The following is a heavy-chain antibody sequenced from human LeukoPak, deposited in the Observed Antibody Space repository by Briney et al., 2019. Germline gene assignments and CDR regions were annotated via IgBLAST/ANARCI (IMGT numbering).Heavy chain of an antibody. V-gene: IGHV3-66*02. J-gene: IGHJ4*02. Sequence: GGSLRLSCAASGFIFSSYAMSWVRQAPGKGLEWVSVIYSGGSTYYADSVKGRFTISRDNSKNTLYLQMNSLRAEDTAVYYCARDFTDPVGATRVYYFDYWGQGTLVTVSS. CDR1: GFIFSSYA. D-gene: IGHD1-26*01. CDR3: ARDFTDPVGATRVYYFDY. CDR2: IYSGGST.